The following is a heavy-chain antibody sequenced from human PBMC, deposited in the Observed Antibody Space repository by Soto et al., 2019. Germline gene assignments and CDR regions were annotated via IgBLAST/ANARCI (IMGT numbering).Heavy chain of an antibody. J-gene: IGHJ4*02. CDR3: AKHPPILVYTGLETGIFDY. CDR2: IKSKAHGATT. Sequence: EVRLAESGGGFVKPGGSLRLSCVASGLTFSDAWMSWVRHPPGKGLEWDGRIKSKAHGATTDYAAPVRGRFIISRDDSKNTLYLQMNSLNSEDTGLYYCAKHPPILVYTGLETGIFDYWGQGTLVTVSA. V-gene: IGHV3-15*05. CDR1: GLTFSDAW. D-gene: IGHD3-3*01.